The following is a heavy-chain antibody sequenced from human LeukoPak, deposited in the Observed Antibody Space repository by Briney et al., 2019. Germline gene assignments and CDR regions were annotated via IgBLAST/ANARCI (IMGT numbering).Heavy chain of an antibody. Sequence: PGGSLRPSCVGSGFTFSSHWMDWVRQAPGKGLEWVAHIKPDGSQTYYVDSVKGRFTVSRDNAKNSLYLHMGSLRAEDTATYYCARLPLGSWGWFDPWGQGTLVTVSS. CDR2: IKPDGSQT. J-gene: IGHJ5*02. V-gene: IGHV3-7*01. CDR1: GFTFSSHW. D-gene: IGHD6-13*01. CDR3: ARLPLGSWGWFDP.